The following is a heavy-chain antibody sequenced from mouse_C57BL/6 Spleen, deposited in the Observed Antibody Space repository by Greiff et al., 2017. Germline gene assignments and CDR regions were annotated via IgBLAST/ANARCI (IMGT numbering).Heavy chain of an antibody. V-gene: IGHV10-1*01. Sequence: EVKLVESGGGLVQPKGSLKLSCAASGFSFNTYAMNWVRQAPGKGLEWVARIRSKSNNYATYYADSVKDRFTISRDDSESMLYLQMNNLKTEDTAMYYCVRENYYDAMDYWGQGTSVTVSS. CDR1: GFSFNTYA. J-gene: IGHJ4*01. CDR3: VRENYYDAMDY. D-gene: IGHD1-1*01. CDR2: IRSKSNNYAT.